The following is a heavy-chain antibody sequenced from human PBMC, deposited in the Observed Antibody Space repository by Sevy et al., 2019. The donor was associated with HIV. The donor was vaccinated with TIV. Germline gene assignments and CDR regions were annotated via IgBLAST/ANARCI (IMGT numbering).Heavy chain of an antibody. CDR1: GFTVSSNY. Sequence: GGSLRLSCAASGFTVSSNYMSWVRQAPGKGLEWVSVIYSGGSTYYADSVKGRFTISRDNSKNTLYLQMNSLRAEDTAVYYCATSCIAAQYYYYYGMDVWGQGTTVTVSS. CDR3: ATSCIAAQYYYYYGMDV. D-gene: IGHD6-6*01. J-gene: IGHJ6*02. V-gene: IGHV3-53*01. CDR2: IYSGGST.